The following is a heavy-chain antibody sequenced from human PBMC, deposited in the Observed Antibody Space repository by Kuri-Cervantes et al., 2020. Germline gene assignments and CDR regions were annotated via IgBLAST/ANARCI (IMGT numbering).Heavy chain of an antibody. Sequence: GGSLRLSCAASGFTFSDYYMSWIRQAPGKGLEWVSYISSSGSSIYYADSVKGRFTISRDNAKNSLYLQMNSLRAEDTAVYYCARAPPAGGKDRGVDYWGQGTLVTVSS. J-gene: IGHJ4*02. V-gene: IGHV3-11*04. D-gene: IGHD4-23*01. CDR3: ARAPPAGGKDRGVDY. CDR1: GFTFSDYY. CDR2: ISSSGSSI.